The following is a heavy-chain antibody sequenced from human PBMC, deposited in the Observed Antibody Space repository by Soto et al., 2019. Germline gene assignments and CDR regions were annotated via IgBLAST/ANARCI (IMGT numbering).Heavy chain of an antibody. CDR1: GFTFSSYA. CDR2: ITYGGSNT. J-gene: IGHJ6*03. V-gene: IGHV3-30-3*02. CDR3: AKNGGSGNIRYHYMDV. Sequence: PGGSLRLSCAASGFTFSSYAMHWVRQAPGKGLEWVAVITYGGSNTYYAESVKGRFTISRDNSKNTVYLQMNSLRVEDTAVYYCAKNGGSGNIRYHYMDVWGRGTTVTVSS. D-gene: IGHD3-10*01.